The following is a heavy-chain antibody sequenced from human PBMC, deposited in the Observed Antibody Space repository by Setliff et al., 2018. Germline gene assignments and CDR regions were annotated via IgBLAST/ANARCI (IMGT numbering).Heavy chain of an antibody. Sequence: ASVKVSCKATGYTLSRHYMHWARQAPGQGLEWMGIINPGGGSASIVQKFQGRVAMTSDTSTSTVYMEFTGLTSEDTAVYYCARAGVAAADRKGLLEYWGQGTLVTVSS. D-gene: IGHD6-13*01. J-gene: IGHJ4*02. V-gene: IGHV1-46*01. CDR3: ARAGVAAADRKGLLEY. CDR2: INPGGGSA. CDR1: GYTLSRHY.